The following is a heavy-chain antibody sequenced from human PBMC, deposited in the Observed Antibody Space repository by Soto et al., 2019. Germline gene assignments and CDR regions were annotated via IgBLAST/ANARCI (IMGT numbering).Heavy chain of an antibody. CDR3: ASGIQLWLRQINNGYSG. Sequence: QVQLVQSGAEVKKPESSVKVSCKAPGGTFSTYAISWVRQAPGQGLEWMGGIIPMFGTANYAQRFQDRVTITADDSPNTVYMELTSLRSEDTAVYFCASGIQLWLRQINNGYSGWGQGTLVTVSS. J-gene: IGHJ4*02. V-gene: IGHV1-69*12. CDR2: IIPMFGTA. CDR1: GGTFSTYA. D-gene: IGHD5-18*01.